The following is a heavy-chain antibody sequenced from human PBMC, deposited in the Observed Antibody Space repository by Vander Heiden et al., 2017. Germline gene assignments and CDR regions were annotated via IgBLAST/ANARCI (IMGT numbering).Heavy chain of an antibody. D-gene: IGHD6-19*01. CDR2: ISSSSSYI. CDR1: GFTFSSYS. Sequence: EVQLVESGGGLVKPGGSLRLSCAASGFTFSSYSMNWVRQAPGKGLEWVSSISSSSSYIYYADSVKGRFTISRDNAKNSLYLQMNSLRAEDTAVYYCARVQWLADPYYYYYYGMDVWGQGTTVTVSS. V-gene: IGHV3-21*01. J-gene: IGHJ6*02. CDR3: ARVQWLADPYYYYYYGMDV.